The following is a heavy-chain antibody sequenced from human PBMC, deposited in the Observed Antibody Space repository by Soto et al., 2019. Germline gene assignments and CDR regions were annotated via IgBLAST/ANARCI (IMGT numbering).Heavy chain of an antibody. Sequence: GGSLRLSCEASGFTFSRVSMNWVRQVPGKGLEWVAVISYDGSNKYYADSVKGRFTISRDNSKNTLYLQMNSLRAEDTAVYYCAKSYYDILTGLVYYYGMDVWGQGTTVTVSS. J-gene: IGHJ6*02. CDR2: ISYDGSNK. CDR3: AKSYYDILTGLVYYYGMDV. CDR1: GFTFSRVS. D-gene: IGHD3-9*01. V-gene: IGHV3-30*18.